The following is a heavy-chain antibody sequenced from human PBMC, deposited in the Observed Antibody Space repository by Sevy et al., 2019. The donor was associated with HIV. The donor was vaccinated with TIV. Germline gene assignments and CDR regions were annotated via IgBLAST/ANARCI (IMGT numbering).Heavy chain of an antibody. CDR3: EYYYDSSGYYPGNYYYMDV. CDR2: VKHSGST. CDR1: GGSFSGYY. Sequence: SETLSLTCAVYGGSFSGYYWSWIRPPPEKGLEWIGEVKHSGSTNYNPSIKSRVTMSVDTSKNQFSLKLSSVTAADTAVYYCEYYYDSSGYYPGNYYYMDVWGKGTTVTVSS. D-gene: IGHD3-22*01. J-gene: IGHJ6*03. V-gene: IGHV4-34*01.